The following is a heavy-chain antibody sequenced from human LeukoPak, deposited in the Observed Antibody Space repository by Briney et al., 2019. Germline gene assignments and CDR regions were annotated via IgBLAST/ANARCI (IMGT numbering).Heavy chain of an antibody. CDR3: AKALGGSGSLDV. Sequence: PGGSLRLSCAASGFTFSSYWMSWVRQAPGKGLEWAAVISYDGSNKYYADSVKGRFTISRDNSKNALYLQMNSLRAEDTAVYYCAKALGGSGSLDVWGQGTTVTVSS. J-gene: IGHJ6*02. CDR1: GFTFSSYW. D-gene: IGHD3-3*01. V-gene: IGHV3-30*18. CDR2: ISYDGSNK.